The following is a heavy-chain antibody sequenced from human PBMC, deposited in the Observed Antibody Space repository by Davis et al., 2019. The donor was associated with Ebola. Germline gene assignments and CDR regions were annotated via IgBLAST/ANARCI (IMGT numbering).Heavy chain of an antibody. Sequence: GESLKISCAASGFTFSDYYMSWIRQAPGKGLEWVSYISSSGSTIYYADSVKGRFTISRDNAKNSLYLQMNGLRAEDTAVYYCAKQGGSSGWYKFDYWGQGTQVTVSS. V-gene: IGHV3-11*01. J-gene: IGHJ4*02. CDR2: ISSSGSTI. CDR3: AKQGGSSGWYKFDY. D-gene: IGHD6-19*01. CDR1: GFTFSDYY.